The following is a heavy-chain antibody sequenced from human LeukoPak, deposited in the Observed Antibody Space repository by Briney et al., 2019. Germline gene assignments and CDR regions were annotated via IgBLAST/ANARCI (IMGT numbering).Heavy chain of an antibody. V-gene: IGHV4-59*01. CDR2: IYYSGST. CDR1: GGSISSYY. J-gene: IGHJ3*02. D-gene: IGHD2-8*01. CDR3: ASVLMGTGGAFDI. Sequence: SETLSLTRTVSGGSISSYYWSWIRQPPGKGLEWIGYIYYSGSTNYNPSLKSRVTISVDTSKNQFSLKLSSVTAADTAVYYCASVLMGTGGAFDIWGQGTMVTVSS.